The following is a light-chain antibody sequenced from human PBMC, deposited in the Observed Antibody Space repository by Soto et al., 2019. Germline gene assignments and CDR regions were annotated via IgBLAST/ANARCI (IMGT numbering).Light chain of an antibody. CDR2: GAS. Sequence: EIVRTQSPATLSVSPGERATLSCRASQSVSSNLAWYQQKPGQAPRLLIYGASTRAPGIPARFSGSGSGTEFTLTISSLQSEDFAIYYCQQYNNWPFTFGQGTKLEIK. CDR3: QQYNNWPFT. V-gene: IGKV3-15*01. J-gene: IGKJ2*01. CDR1: QSVSSN.